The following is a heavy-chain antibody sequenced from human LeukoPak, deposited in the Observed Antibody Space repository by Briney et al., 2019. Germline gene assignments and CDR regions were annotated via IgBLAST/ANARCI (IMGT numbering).Heavy chain of an antibody. Sequence: PGGSLRLSCAASGFTFSDYYMSWIRQAPGKGLEWVSYISNSGTTINYADSVKGRFTISRDNAKNSVYLQVNSLRTEDTAVYFCARELRFLEAAVFDYWGQGTLVTVSS. CDR2: ISNSGTTI. D-gene: IGHD3-3*01. V-gene: IGHV3-11*01. CDR3: ARELRFLEAAVFDY. J-gene: IGHJ4*02. CDR1: GFTFSDYY.